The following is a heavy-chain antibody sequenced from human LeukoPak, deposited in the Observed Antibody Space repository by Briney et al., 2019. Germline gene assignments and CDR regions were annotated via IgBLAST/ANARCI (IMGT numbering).Heavy chain of an antibody. CDR2: ISSNGGST. Sequence: GWSLRLSCSASGFTFSSYAMHWVRQAPGKGLEYVSAISSNGGSTYYADSVKGRFTISRDNSKNTLYLQMSSLRAEDTAVYYCVKDPVGRSGYFDYWGQGTLVTVSS. V-gene: IGHV3-64D*09. CDR3: VKDPVGRSGYFDY. J-gene: IGHJ4*02. D-gene: IGHD3-3*01. CDR1: GFTFSSYA.